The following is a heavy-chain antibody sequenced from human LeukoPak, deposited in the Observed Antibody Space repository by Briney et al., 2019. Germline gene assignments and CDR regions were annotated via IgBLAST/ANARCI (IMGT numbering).Heavy chain of an antibody. J-gene: IGHJ3*02. Sequence: GGPLRLSCAASGFTFSSYNMNWVRQAPGKGLEWVSYISSSGNLIYYADSVKGRFTISRDNAKNSLYLQMNSLRAEDTAVYYCARDEYNWNVDAFDIWGQGTVVTVSS. V-gene: IGHV3-48*04. CDR1: GFTFSSYN. CDR3: ARDEYNWNVDAFDI. D-gene: IGHD1-20*01. CDR2: ISSSGNLI.